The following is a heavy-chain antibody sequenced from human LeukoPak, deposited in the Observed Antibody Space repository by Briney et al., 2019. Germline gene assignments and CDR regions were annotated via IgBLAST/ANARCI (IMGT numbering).Heavy chain of an antibody. Sequence: GGSLRLSCAASGFTFSSYSMNWVRQAPGKGLEWVSYISSSSSTIYYADSVKGRFTISRDNAKNSLYLQMNSLRAEDTAVYYCARHDHGIAAAGMGGWGQGTLVTVSS. J-gene: IGHJ4*02. V-gene: IGHV3-48*01. CDR3: ARHDHGIAAAGMGG. D-gene: IGHD6-13*01. CDR1: GFTFSSYS. CDR2: ISSSSSTI.